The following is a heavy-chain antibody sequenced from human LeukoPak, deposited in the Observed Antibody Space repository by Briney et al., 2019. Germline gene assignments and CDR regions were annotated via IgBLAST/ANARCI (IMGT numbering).Heavy chain of an antibody. J-gene: IGHJ4*02. CDR1: GFTFSSYA. Sequence: GGSLRLSCAASGFTFSSYAMSWVRRAPGKGLEWVSAISGSGGSTYYADSVKGRFTISRDNSKNTLYLQMNSLRAEDTAVYYCAKETVAGIGEDLNYWGQGTLVTVSS. D-gene: IGHD6-19*01. CDR3: AKETVAGIGEDLNY. V-gene: IGHV3-23*01. CDR2: ISGSGGST.